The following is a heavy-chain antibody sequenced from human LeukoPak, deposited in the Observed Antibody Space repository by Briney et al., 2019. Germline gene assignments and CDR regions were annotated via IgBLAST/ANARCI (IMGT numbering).Heavy chain of an antibody. CDR1: GFTFSSFA. D-gene: IGHD2-21*02. Sequence: GGSLRLSCAASGFTFSSFAMSWVRQAPGKGLEWVSAISGSGGSTYYADSVKGRFTISRDNSKNTLYLQMNSLRAEDTAVYYCAKDDGAYCGGDCYSGAFDIWGQGTMVTVSS. CDR3: AKDDGAYCGGDCYSGAFDI. V-gene: IGHV3-23*01. CDR2: ISGSGGST. J-gene: IGHJ3*02.